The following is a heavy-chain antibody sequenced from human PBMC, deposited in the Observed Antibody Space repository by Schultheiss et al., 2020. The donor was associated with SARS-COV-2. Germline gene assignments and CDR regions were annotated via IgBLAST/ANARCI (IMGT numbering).Heavy chain of an antibody. J-gene: IGHJ4*02. D-gene: IGHD3-22*01. CDR2: ISGSGGST. V-gene: IGHV3-23*01. CDR1: GFTFSSYA. CDR3: AKDYRNYYDSSGFDY. Sequence: GGSLRLSCTASGFTFSSYAMTWVRQAPGKGLEWVSAISGSGGSTYYADSVKGRFTISRDNSKNTLYLQMNSLRVEDTALYYCAKDYRNYYDSSGFDYWGQGTLVTVSS.